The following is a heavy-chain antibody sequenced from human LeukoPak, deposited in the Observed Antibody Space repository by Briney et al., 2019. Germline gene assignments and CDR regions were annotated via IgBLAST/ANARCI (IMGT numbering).Heavy chain of an antibody. CDR2: VNDGGDNT. CDR1: GFTFSSYA. J-gene: IGHJ4*02. CDR3: AKARGTTGWLPYFDY. D-gene: IGHD6-19*01. V-gene: IGHV3-23*01. Sequence: GGSLRLSCPASGFTFSSYAMSWVRQAPGQGLEWVSSVNDGGDNTYYADYLRGRFTVSRHNSRNTLWLQMNSLRAEDTAIYYCAKARGTTGWLPYFDYWGQGALVTVSS.